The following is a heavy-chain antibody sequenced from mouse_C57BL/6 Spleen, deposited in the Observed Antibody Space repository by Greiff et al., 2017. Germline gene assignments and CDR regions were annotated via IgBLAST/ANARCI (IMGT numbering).Heavy chain of an antibody. CDR1: GYSFTGYY. Sequence: EVQLQQSGPELVKPGASVKISCKASGYSFTGYYMNWVKQSPEKSLEWIGEINPSTGGTTYNQKFKAKATLTVDKSSSTAYMQLKSLTSEDSAVYYCAREGNVYAMDYWGPGTSVTVSS. CDR2: INPSTGGT. V-gene: IGHV1-42*01. CDR3: AREGNVYAMDY. D-gene: IGHD2-1*01. J-gene: IGHJ4*01.